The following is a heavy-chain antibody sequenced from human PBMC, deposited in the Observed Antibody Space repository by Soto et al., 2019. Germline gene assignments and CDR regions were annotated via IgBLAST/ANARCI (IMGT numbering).Heavy chain of an antibody. D-gene: IGHD2-15*01. J-gene: IGHJ4*02. CDR1: GFTFTSYA. Sequence: GGSLRLSCAASGFTFTSYAMGWVRQAPGKGLEWVSVVSSGGSTYYADSVTGRFTVSRDNSKNTLSLQMNSLRAEDTAVYYCAKRRGAGGHFDYWGQGALVTVSS. CDR2: VSSGGST. V-gene: IGHV3-23*01. CDR3: AKRRGAGGHFDY.